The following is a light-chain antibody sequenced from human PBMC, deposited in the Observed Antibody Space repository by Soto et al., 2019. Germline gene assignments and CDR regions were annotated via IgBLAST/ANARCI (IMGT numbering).Light chain of an antibody. J-gene: IGLJ3*02. Sequence: QSALTQPPSVSGSPGQSVTISCSVVTSDVGDYEHVSWYQLAPGTAPKLLISDVINRPSGVPDRFSGSRSGNTPSLTISGLQAEDEADYYCGLFTSSATRVFGGGTKVTVL. CDR1: TSDVGDYEH. V-gene: IGLV2-18*01. CDR3: GLFTSSATRV. CDR2: DVI.